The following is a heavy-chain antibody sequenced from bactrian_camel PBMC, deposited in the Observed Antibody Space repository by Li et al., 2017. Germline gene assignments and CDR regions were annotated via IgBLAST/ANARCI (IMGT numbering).Heavy chain of an antibody. J-gene: IGHJ4*01. CDR2: TYDDTK. CDR3: APDPRGSAY. CDR1: GLTFSTYG. Sequence: DVQLVESGGGLVQPGGSLRLSCSASGLTFSTYGMVWVRQAPGKGLEWVSGTYDDTKHYADSVKGRFTISQGNAENTVDLQLNSLNADDMAMYYCAPDPRGSAYWGRGTQVTVS. D-gene: IGHD3*01. V-gene: IGHV3S10*01.